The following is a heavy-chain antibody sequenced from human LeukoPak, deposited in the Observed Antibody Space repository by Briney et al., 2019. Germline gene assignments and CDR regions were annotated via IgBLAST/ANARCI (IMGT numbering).Heavy chain of an antibody. CDR1: EFSVGSNY. J-gene: IGHJ6*03. D-gene: IGHD6-13*01. CDR3: ARIAAAGYGYYYYYMDV. V-gene: IGHV3-66*01. CDR2: IYSGGST. Sequence: GGSLRLSCAASEFSVGSNYMTWVRQAPGEGLEWVSLIYSGGSTYYADSVKGRFTISRDNSKNTLYLQMNSLRAEDPAVYYCARIAAAGYGYYYYYMDVWGKGTTVTISS.